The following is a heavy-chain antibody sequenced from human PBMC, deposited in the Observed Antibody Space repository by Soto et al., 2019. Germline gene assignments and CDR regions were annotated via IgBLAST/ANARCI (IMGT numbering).Heavy chain of an antibody. CDR2: ISSSCSTI. J-gene: IGHJ6*02. CDR1: GFTFSSYE. D-gene: IGHD5-18*01. V-gene: IGHV3-48*03. Sequence: GGSLRLSCAASGFTFSSYEMNWVRQAPGKGLEWVSYISSSCSTIYYADSVKGRFTISRDNAKNSLYLQMNSLRAEDTAVYYCAREGGRGYSYGLRQYYYSGMDVWGQGTRVTFSS. CDR3: AREGGRGYSYGLRQYYYSGMDV.